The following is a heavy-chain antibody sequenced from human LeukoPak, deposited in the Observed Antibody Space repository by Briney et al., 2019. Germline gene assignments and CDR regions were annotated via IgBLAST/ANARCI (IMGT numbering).Heavy chain of an antibody. J-gene: IGHJ4*02. CDR2: INPNSGAI. CDR3: ARVKKLMPEFEF. Sequence: GASVKVSCKASGYTFIDFYIHWVRQAPGQGLEWMGWINPNSGAIKYSQKFQGRVSMTRDTSISTACMDLSSLRSDDTAVYYCARVKKLMPEFEFWGQGTLVTVSS. D-gene: IGHD2-2*01. V-gene: IGHV1-2*02. CDR1: GYTFIDFY.